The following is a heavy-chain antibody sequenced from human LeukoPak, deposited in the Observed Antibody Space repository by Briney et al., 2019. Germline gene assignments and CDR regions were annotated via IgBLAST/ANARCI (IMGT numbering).Heavy chain of an antibody. V-gene: IGHV4-4*07. J-gene: IGHJ3*02. Sequence: SETLSLTCTVSGGSINNYYWSWIRQPAGKGLEWIGRIYTRGSTNYNPSLKSRVTMSVDTSKNQFSLKLSSVTAADTAVYYCARGRYCSAEICSGGDAFDIWGQGTTVSVSS. CDR2: IYTRGST. D-gene: IGHD2-15*01. CDR3: ARGRYCSAEICSGGDAFDI. CDR1: GGSINNYY.